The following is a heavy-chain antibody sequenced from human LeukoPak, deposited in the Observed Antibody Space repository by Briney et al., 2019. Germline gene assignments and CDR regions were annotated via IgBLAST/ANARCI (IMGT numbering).Heavy chain of an antibody. CDR1: GYTFTSYG. CDR2: ISAYNGNT. Sequence: ASVKVSCTASGYTFTSYGISWVRQAPGQGLEWMGWISAYNGNTNYAQKLQGRVTMTTDTSTSTAYMELRSLRSDDTAVYYCAREHDDSSGYPFFDYWGQGTLVTVSS. D-gene: IGHD3-22*01. V-gene: IGHV1-18*01. CDR3: AREHDDSSGYPFFDY. J-gene: IGHJ4*02.